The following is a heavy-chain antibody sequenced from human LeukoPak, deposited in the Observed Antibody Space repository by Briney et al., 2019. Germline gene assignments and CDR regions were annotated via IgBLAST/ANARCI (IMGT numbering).Heavy chain of an antibody. CDR3: AREIGYCSSTSCYGGPYYFDY. D-gene: IGHD2-2*03. J-gene: IGHJ4*02. CDR2: IKQEGSEK. CDR1: GFTFSSYW. Sequence: PGGSLRLSCAASGFTFSSYWMSWVRQAPGKGLEWVANIKQEGSEKYYVDSVKGRFTISRDNAKNSLYLQMNSLRAEDTAVYYCAREIGYCSSTSCYGGPYYFDYWGQGTLVTVSS. V-gene: IGHV3-7*01.